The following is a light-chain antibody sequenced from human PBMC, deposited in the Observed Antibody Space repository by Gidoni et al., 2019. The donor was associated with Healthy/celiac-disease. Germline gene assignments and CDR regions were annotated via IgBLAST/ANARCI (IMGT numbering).Light chain of an antibody. CDR3: SSYTSSSRVV. V-gene: IGLV2-14*01. CDR1: SSDVGGYNY. J-gene: IGLJ2*01. CDR2: EVS. Sequence: QSALPQPASVSESPGQSITISCTGTSSDVGGYNYVSWYQQHPGKAPKLMIYEVSTRPSGVSNRFSGSKSGNTASLTISGLQAEDEADYYCSSYTSSSRVVFGGGTKLTVL.